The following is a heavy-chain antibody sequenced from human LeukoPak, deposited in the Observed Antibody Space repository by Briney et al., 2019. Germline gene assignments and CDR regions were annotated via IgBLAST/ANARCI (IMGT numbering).Heavy chain of an antibody. CDR2: ISGSGGST. Sequence: GGSLRLSCAASGFTFSSYAMSWVRQGPGKGLGWGSAISGSGGSTYYADSVRGPFPHPRNNPQNPPYPQMNRLRAEDTAVYYCAKGGGYYDSSGSHYWAQGTLVTVSS. CDR1: GFTFSSYA. V-gene: IGHV3-23*01. J-gene: IGHJ4*02. D-gene: IGHD3-22*01. CDR3: AKGGGYYDSSGSHY.